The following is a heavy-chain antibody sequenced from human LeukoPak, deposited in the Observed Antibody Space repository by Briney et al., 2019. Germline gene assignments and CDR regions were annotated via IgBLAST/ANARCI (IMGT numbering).Heavy chain of an antibody. J-gene: IGHJ4*02. V-gene: IGHV3-30*09. CDR2: ISYDGSNK. CDR1: GFTFSSYA. D-gene: IGHD2-21*02. Sequence: GGSLRLSCAASGFTFSSYAMHWVRQTPGKGLEWVAVISYDGSNKYYADSVKGRFAISRDNSKNTLYLQMNSLRAEDTAVYYCARDRTETAIDYWGQGTLVTVSS. CDR3: ARDRTETAIDY.